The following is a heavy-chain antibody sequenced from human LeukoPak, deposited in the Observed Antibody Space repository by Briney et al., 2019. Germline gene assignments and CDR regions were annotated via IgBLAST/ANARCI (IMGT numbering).Heavy chain of an antibody. CDR3: AKRVSAIVVVPAHYGMDV. CDR2: ISYDGSNK. CDR1: GFTFSSYG. D-gene: IGHD2-2*01. J-gene: IGHJ6*02. V-gene: IGHV3-30*18. Sequence: GRSLRPSCAASGFTFSSYGMHWVRQAPGKGLEWVAVISYDGSNKYYADSVKGRFTISRDNSKSTLYLQMNSLRAEDTAVYYCAKRVSAIVVVPAHYGMDVWGQGTTVTVSS.